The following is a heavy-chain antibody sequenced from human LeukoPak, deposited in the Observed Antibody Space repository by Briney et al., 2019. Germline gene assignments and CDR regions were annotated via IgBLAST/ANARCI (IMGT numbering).Heavy chain of an antibody. CDR1: GYTYSNYG. J-gene: IGHJ4*02. Sequence: TSVKVSCKASGYTYSNYGITWVRQAPGQGLEWMGTISGHNGDVNYAPKFQGRVTMTTDTSTTTAYMELRSLRFDDTAVYYCARYNSLLRGVTTSDYWGQGTLVTVSS. V-gene: IGHV1-18*01. CDR3: ARYNSLLRGVTTSDY. CDR2: ISGHNGDV. D-gene: IGHD3-10*01.